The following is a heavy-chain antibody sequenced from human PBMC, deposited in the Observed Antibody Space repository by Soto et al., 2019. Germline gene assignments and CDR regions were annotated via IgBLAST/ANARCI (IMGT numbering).Heavy chain of an antibody. CDR2: VHNSKST. CDR3: ARGLSSPSATGV. V-gene: IGHV4-39*01. CDR1: GGSVSSSSNY. J-gene: IGHJ4*02. Sequence: SETLSLTCTVSGGSVSSSSNYWGWIRQPPGKGLEWIGSVHNSKSTYYNPSLKSRVTISVDTSKNQFSLNLSSVTAADTAVYYCARGLSSPSATGVWGQGTLVT. D-gene: IGHD6-6*01.